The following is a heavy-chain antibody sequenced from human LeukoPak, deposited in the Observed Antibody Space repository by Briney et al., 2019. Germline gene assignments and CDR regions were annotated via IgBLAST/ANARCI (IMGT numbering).Heavy chain of an antibody. V-gene: IGHV3-9*01. Sequence: SLRLSCAASGFTFDDYAMHWVRQAPGKGLEWVSGISWNSGSIGYADSVKGRFTISRDNAKNSLYLQMNSLRAEDTAVYYCAKAPSGSYDYYYYMDVWGKGTTVTVSS. CDR1: GFTFDDYA. J-gene: IGHJ6*03. CDR3: AKAPSGSYDYYYYMDV. D-gene: IGHD1-26*01. CDR2: ISWNSGSI.